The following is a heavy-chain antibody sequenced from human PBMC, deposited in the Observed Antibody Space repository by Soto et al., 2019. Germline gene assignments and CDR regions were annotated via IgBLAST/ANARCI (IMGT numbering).Heavy chain of an antibody. CDR2: LGDTGTKT. D-gene: IGHD3-22*01. J-gene: IGHJ6*02. Sequence: PGGSLRLSCAAFGFTFRTYAMNWVRQAPGKALEWVAALGDTGTKTYYARSVRGRFTISRDNSKNTVDLQMNSLSAEDTAIYYCAKEFDTSGYYSYYYAMDVWGPGTSVTVSS. V-gene: IGHV3-23*01. CDR1: GFTFRTYA. CDR3: AKEFDTSGYYSYYYAMDV.